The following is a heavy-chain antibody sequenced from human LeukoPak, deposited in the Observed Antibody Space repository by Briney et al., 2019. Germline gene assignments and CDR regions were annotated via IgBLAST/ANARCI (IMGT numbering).Heavy chain of an antibody. D-gene: IGHD3-3*01. CDR1: GGSFSGYY. CDR3: ARGPTYYDFWSGYNTPKLDY. Sequence: SETLSLTCAVYGGSFSGYYWSWIRQPPGKGLEWTGEINHSGSTNYNPSLKSRVTISVDTSKNQFSLKLSSVTAADTAVYYCARGPTYYDFWSGYNTPKLDYWGQGTLVTVSS. V-gene: IGHV4-34*01. CDR2: INHSGST. J-gene: IGHJ4*02.